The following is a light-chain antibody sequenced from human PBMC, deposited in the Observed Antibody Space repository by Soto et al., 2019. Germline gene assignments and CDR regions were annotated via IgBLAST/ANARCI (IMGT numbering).Light chain of an antibody. CDR3: QQYAVWPPQT. Sequence: EIVMTQSPANLSVSPGERATLSCGASQTVIRNLAWYQQKPGQTPRLLIFGASTRATGIPPRFSGSGSWTKFTLTISSLQPEDFAVYYCQQYAVWPPQTFGQGTKVDIK. CDR1: QTVIRN. CDR2: GAS. J-gene: IGKJ1*01. V-gene: IGKV3-15*01.